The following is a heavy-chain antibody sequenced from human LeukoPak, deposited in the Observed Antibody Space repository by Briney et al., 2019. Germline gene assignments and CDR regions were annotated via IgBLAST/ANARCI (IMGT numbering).Heavy chain of an antibody. V-gene: IGHV4-59*01. CDR3: AREWRSTRMSAFDI. D-gene: IGHD5/OR15-5a*01. CDR2: IYYTRST. CDR1: GGSISSYY. Sequence: NPSETLSLTCTVSGGSISSYYWSWIRQPPGKGLEWIGYIYYTRSTHYNPSLKSRVTISVDTSKNQFSLKLSSVTAADTAVYYCAREWRSTRMSAFDIWGQGTMVTVSS. J-gene: IGHJ3*02.